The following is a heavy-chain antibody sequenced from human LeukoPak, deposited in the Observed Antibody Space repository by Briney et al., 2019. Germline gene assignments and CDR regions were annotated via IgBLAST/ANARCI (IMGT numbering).Heavy chain of an antibody. CDR2: IYWDDDK. V-gene: IGHV2-5*02. J-gene: IGHJ4*02. Sequence: SGPTLVNPTQTLTLTCTFSGFSLSTSGVGVGWIRQPPGKALEWLALIYWDDDKRYSPSLKSRLTITKDTSKNQVVLTMANMDPVDTATYYCAHSDYDFWSGLGQHFFDYWGQGTLVTVSS. D-gene: IGHD3-3*01. CDR1: GFSLSTSGVG. CDR3: AHSDYDFWSGLGQHFFDY.